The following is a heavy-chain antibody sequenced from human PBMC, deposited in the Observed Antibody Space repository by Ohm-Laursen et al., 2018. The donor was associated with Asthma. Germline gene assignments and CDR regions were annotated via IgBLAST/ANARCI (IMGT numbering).Heavy chain of an antibody. D-gene: IGHD3-3*01. V-gene: IGHV3-30*03. CDR2: ISNDGRDQ. CDR1: GFSFRDYG. J-gene: IGHJ4*02. Sequence: SLRLSCSASGFSFRDYGMYWVRQAPGKGLQWVALISNDGRDQYYADSVKDRFTISRDNSKNTVYLQMNSLRPDDTAVYYCARDVMEWYLPAFDFWGQGTLVTVSS. CDR3: ARDVMEWYLPAFDF.